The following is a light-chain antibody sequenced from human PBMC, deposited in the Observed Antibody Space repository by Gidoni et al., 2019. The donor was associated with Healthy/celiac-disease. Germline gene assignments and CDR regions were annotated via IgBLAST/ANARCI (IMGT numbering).Light chain of an antibody. J-gene: IGLJ2*01. CDR3: QSYDSSLSGYVV. CDR1: SSNIGAGYD. CDR2: GNS. V-gene: IGLV1-40*01. Sequence: PPPVSGAPGQRVTISCTGSSSNIGAGYDVHWYQQLPGTAPKLLIYGNSNRPSGVPDRFSGSKSGTSASLAITGLQAEDEADYYCQSYDSSLSGYVVFGGGTKLTVL.